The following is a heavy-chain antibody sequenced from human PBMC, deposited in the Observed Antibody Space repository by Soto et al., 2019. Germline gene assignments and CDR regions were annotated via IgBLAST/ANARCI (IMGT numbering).Heavy chain of an antibody. Sequence: GSLRLSCAASGFTVSSNYMSWVRQAPGKGLEWVSVIYSGGSTYYADSVKGRFTISRDNSKNTLYLQMNSLRAEDTAVYYCAKDYYGSGRGGLDVWGQGTTVTVSS. CDR3: AKDYYGSGRGGLDV. D-gene: IGHD3-10*01. CDR2: IYSGGST. CDR1: GFTVSSNY. J-gene: IGHJ6*02. V-gene: IGHV3-66*01.